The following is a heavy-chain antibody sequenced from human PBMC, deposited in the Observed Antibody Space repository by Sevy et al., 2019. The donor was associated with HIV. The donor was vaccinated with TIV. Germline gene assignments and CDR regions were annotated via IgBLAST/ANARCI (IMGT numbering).Heavy chain of an antibody. CDR2: INGNGGST. V-gene: IGHV3-20*04. D-gene: IGHD2-21*02. Sequence: GGSLRLSCAASGFAFKDYGMNWVRQAPGKGLECVSGINGNGGSTGYADSVKGRFTISRDNAKNSLYLQMNSLRAEDTAIYYCASERSCGGACYYFDTWGQGALVTVSS. CDR1: GFAFKDYG. CDR3: ASERSCGGACYYFDT. J-gene: IGHJ4*02.